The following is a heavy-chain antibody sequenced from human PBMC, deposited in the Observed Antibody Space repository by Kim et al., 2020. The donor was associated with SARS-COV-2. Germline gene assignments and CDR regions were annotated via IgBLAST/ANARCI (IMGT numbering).Heavy chain of an antibody. D-gene: IGHD3-3*01. Sequence: SLKSRVTISVDTSKNQFSLKLSSVTAADTAVYYCARQSDFWSGYLPWFDPWGQGTLVTVSS. CDR3: ARQSDFWSGYLPWFDP. J-gene: IGHJ5*02. V-gene: IGHV4-59*08.